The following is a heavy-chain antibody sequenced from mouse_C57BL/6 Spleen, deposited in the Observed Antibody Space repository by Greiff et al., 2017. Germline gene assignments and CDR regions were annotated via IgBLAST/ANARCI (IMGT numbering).Heavy chain of an antibody. CDR3: ARQGDGGAWFAY. V-gene: IGHV2-6-1*01. CDR2: IWSDGST. D-gene: IGHD2-3*01. Sequence: VHLVESGPGLVAPSQSLSITCTVSGFSLTSYGVHWVRQPPGQGLEWLVVIWSDGSTTYNSALKSILSISKDNSKSQVFLKMNSLQTDDTAMYYCARQGDGGAWFAYWGQGTLGTVSA. CDR1: GFSLTSYG. J-gene: IGHJ3*01.